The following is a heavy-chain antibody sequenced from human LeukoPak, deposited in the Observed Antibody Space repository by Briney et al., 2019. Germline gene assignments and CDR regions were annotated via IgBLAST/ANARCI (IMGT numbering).Heavy chain of an antibody. Sequence: GGSLRLSCAASGFTFSSYSMNWVRQAPGKGLEWVSTISRSSSYIYYADSVTGRFTISRDNAKNSMYLQMNSLRGEDTAVYYCARGLRFGELTWFYPWGQGTLVTVSS. CDR3: ARGLRFGELTWFYP. CDR2: ISRSSSYI. D-gene: IGHD3-10*01. J-gene: IGHJ5*02. V-gene: IGHV3-21*01. CDR1: GFTFSSYS.